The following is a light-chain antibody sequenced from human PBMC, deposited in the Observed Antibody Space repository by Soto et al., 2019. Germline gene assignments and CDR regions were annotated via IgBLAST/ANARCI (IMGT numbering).Light chain of an antibody. CDR2: DAS. J-gene: IGKJ1*01. Sequence: EIVMTQSPATLSVSPGCRATLSCRASQSVNINLAWYQQKPGQSPRLLVYDASRRATGIPDRFSGSGSGTDFTLTISRLEPEDFAVYYCQQYGSSGTFGQGTKVDIK. CDR1: QSVNIN. V-gene: IGKV3-20*01. CDR3: QQYGSSGT.